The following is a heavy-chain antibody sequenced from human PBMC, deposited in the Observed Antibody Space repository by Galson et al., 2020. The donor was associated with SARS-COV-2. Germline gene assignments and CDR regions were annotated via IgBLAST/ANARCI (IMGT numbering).Heavy chain of an antibody. Sequence: KIGESLKISCAASGFTFSSYSMNWVRQAPGKGLEWVSSISSSSSYIYYADSVKGRFTISRDNAKNSLYLQMNSLRAEDTAVYYCARALNDYVWGSYRGNWFDPWGQGTLVTVSS. J-gene: IGHJ5*02. CDR2: ISSSSSYI. D-gene: IGHD3-16*02. CDR3: ARALNDYVWGSYRGNWFDP. CDR1: GFTFSSYS. V-gene: IGHV3-21*01.